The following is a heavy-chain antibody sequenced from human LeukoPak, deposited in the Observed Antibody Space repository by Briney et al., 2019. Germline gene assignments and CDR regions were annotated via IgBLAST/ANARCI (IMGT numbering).Heavy chain of an antibody. J-gene: IGHJ4*02. CDR3: ARDLSVVVPAGYFNY. Sequence: GGSLRLSCAASGFTFSSYGMHWVRQTPGKGLEWVAVISYDGSNKYYVDSVKGRFTISRDNSKNTLYLQMNSLRAADTAVYYCARDLSVVVPAGYFNYWGQGTLVTVSS. V-gene: IGHV3-30*03. CDR1: GFTFSSYG. CDR2: ISYDGSNK. D-gene: IGHD2-2*01.